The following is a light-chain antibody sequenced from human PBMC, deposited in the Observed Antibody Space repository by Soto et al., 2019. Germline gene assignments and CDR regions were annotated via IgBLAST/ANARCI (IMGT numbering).Light chain of an antibody. CDR3: QSYDSSNYV. CDR1: SGSIASNY. Sequence: NFMLTQPHSVSESPGKTVTISCTGSSGSIASNYVQWYQQRPGSAPTTVIYEDNQRPSGVPDRFSGSIDSSSNSASLTISGLNTEDEADYYCQSYDSSNYVFGTGTKLTVL. CDR2: EDN. V-gene: IGLV6-57*02. J-gene: IGLJ1*01.